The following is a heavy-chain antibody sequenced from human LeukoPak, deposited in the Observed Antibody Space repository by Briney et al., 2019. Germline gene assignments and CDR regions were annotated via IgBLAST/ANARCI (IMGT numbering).Heavy chain of an antibody. J-gene: IGHJ3*01. D-gene: IGHD2-15*01. CDR3: ARGSSRGPRDAFDF. Sequence: ASVKVSCKASGYTFTSYYMHWVRQAPGQGLEWMGLINPTGDSTGYAQKFQGRVTMTRDMSTSTVYMELSSLISEDTAVYYCARGSSRGPRDAFDFWGQGTMVTLSS. CDR1: GYTFTSYY. CDR2: INPTGDST. V-gene: IGHV1-46*01.